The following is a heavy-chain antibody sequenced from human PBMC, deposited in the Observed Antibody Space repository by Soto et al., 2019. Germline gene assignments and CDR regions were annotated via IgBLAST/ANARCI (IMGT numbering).Heavy chain of an antibody. CDR1: GGSFSGYY. CDR3: ARDTREGWYFDV. Sequence: QVQLQQWGAGLLKPSETLSLTCAVYGGSFSGYYWGWIRQTPGKGLEWIGEINHSGSTNYNPSLKSRVTMSVDTSKTQFSLKLSSVTAADTAVYYCARDTREGWYFDVWGRGTLVTVSS. J-gene: IGHJ2*01. CDR2: INHSGST. V-gene: IGHV4-34*01.